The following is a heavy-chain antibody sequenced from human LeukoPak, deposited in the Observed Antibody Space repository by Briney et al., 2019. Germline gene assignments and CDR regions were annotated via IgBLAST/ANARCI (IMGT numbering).Heavy chain of an antibody. J-gene: IGHJ4*02. CDR1: GFTFSGYW. V-gene: IGHV3-7*01. Sequence: GGSLRLSCAASGFTFSGYWMSWVRQAPGKGLEWVANIKQEGSDKYYVDSVKGRFTISRDNAKNSLYLQMNSLRAEDTAIYYCARASAVAGTRDYWGQGTLVTVSS. CDR2: IKQEGSDK. D-gene: IGHD6-19*01. CDR3: ARASAVAGTRDY.